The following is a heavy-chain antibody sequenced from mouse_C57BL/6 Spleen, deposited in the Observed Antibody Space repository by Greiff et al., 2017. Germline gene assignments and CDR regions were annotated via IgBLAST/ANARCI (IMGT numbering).Heavy chain of an antibody. CDR3: ASDYGYFDY. CDR1: GYTFTSYW. CDR2: IHPNSGST. J-gene: IGHJ2*01. V-gene: IGHV1-64*01. Sequence: QVQLQQPGAELVKPGASVKLSCKASGYTFTSYWMHWVKQRPGQGLEWIGMIHPNSGSTNYNEKFKSKATLTVDKSSSTAYMQLSSRTSADSAVYYCASDYGYFDYWGQGTTLTVSS. D-gene: IGHD1-1*02.